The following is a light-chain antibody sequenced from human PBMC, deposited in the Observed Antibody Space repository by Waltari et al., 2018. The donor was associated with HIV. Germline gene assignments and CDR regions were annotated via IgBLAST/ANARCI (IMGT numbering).Light chain of an antibody. CDR1: PSVLYRSNNKNH. J-gene: IGKJ2*01. V-gene: IGKV4-1*01. CDR2: WAS. CDR3: QQHYSTHPYT. Sequence: DLVITQSPDSLPVSLGARATISCNSTPSVLYRSNNKNHLAWYQQKPGQHPKLLIYWASTRESGVADRCSGSGSGTDVTLTNSSLQAEDVAVDYCQQHYSTHPYTFGQGTKLEI.